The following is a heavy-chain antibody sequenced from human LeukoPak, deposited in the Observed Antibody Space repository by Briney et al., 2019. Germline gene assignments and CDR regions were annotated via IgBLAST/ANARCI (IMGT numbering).Heavy chain of an antibody. D-gene: IGHD6-13*01. CDR1: GFTFSRYW. Sequence: GGSLRLSCAASGFTFSRYWMHWVRQAPGKGLVWVSRADYDGSDTSYADSVRGRFTISRDNAKNTLYLQMNSLSVEDTAVYYCATLAAAGTNYWGQGTLVTVSS. CDR2: ADYDGSDT. CDR3: ATLAAAGTNY. J-gene: IGHJ4*02. V-gene: IGHV3-74*01.